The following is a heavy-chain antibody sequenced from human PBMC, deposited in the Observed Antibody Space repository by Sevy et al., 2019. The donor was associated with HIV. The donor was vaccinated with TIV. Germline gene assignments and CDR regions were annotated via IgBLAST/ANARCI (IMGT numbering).Heavy chain of an antibody. CDR2: SNEDGSTT. CDR3: ARDIGGLGSF. D-gene: IGHD3-16*01. Sequence: GGSLRLSCAASGFTFSSYWMHWVRQAPGKVLVWVSRSNEDGSTTNYADSVKGRFTISRDNAKNTLYLQMHSLRAEDTAVYYCARDIGGLGSFWGQGTTVTVSS. CDR1: GFTFSSYW. J-gene: IGHJ6*02. V-gene: IGHV3-74*01.